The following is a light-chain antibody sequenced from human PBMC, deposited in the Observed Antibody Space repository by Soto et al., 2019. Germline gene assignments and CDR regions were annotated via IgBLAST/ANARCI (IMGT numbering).Light chain of an antibody. V-gene: IGKV1-39*01. J-gene: IGKJ2*01. Sequence: DIQMTQSPSSLSASVRDRVTITCRASQSIDSHLSWYQQKPGKAPKLLIYDASSLQSGVPSTFSGGGSGTVFTLTISSLQPEDFATYFCHQSYSIPNTFGQGTKVEIK. CDR1: QSIDSH. CDR3: HQSYSIPNT. CDR2: DAS.